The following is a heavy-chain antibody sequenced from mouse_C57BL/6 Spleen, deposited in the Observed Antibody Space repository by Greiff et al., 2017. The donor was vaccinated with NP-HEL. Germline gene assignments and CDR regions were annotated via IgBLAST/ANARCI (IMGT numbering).Heavy chain of an antibody. CDR3: AKWAYGSSYYFDY. CDR2: ISYDGSN. D-gene: IGHD1-1*01. V-gene: IGHV3-6*01. CDR1: GYSITSGYY. Sequence: EVQLQESGPGLVKPSQSLSLTCSVTGYSITSGYYWNWIRQFPGNKLEWMGYISYDGSNNYNPSLKNRISITRDTSKNQFFLKLNSVTTEDTATYYCAKWAYGSSYYFDYWGQGTTLTVSS. J-gene: IGHJ2*01.